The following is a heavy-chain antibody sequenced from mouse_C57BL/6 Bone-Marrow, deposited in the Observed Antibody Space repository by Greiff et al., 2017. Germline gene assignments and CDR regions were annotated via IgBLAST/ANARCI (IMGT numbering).Heavy chain of an antibody. CDR1: GYTFTSYW. J-gene: IGHJ3*01. Sequence: VKLQQPGAELVKPGASVKLSCKASGYTFTSYWMQWVKQRPGQGLEWIGEIDPSDSYTNYNQKFKGKATLTVDTSSSTAYMQLSSLTSEDSAVYYCASYGDYPWFAYWGQGTLVTVSA. CDR3: ASYGDYPWFAY. V-gene: IGHV1-50*01. D-gene: IGHD2-4*01. CDR2: IDPSDSYT.